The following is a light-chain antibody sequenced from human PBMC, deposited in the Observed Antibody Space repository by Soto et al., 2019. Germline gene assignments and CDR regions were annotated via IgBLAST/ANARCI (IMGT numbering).Light chain of an antibody. CDR2: GAS. V-gene: IGKV3-20*01. J-gene: IGKJ1*01. Sequence: MTRSPGAVPLFPXXIATLXCKXIQGVRRNYLAWYQQESGQSPRLLIYGASSRATGIPDRFSGRRSETDFTLTISRLGPEDFAVCYCQQYGSSYAWTFGQGTKVDI. CDR1: QGVRRNY. CDR3: QQYGSSYAWT.